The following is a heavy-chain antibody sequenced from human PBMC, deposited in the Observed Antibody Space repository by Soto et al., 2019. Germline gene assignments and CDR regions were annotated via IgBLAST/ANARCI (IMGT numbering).Heavy chain of an antibody. CDR1: GGSISSGAYY. CDR2: ISHRGTA. D-gene: IGHD6-13*01. V-gene: IGHV4-31*03. CDR3: ARVSATGTRWFDP. Sequence: SETLSLTCTVSGGSISSGAYYWAWIRHHPGKGLEWIGYISHRGTAYYTPSLKSRVSLSVDPSKSQFSLNATSLTAADTAVYYCARVSATGTRWFDPWGPGTLVTVSS. J-gene: IGHJ5*02.